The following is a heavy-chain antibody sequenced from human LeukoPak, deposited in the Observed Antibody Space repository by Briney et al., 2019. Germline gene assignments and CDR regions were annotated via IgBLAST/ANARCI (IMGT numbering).Heavy chain of an antibody. J-gene: IGHJ4*02. CDR1: GGTFSSYA. Sequence: ASVKVSCKASGGTFSSYAISWVRQAPGQGLEWMGGIIPIFGTANYAQKFQGRVTITADESTSTAYMELSSLRSEDTAAYYCARDETQRFDYWGQGTLVTVSS. CDR3: ARDETQRFDY. V-gene: IGHV1-69*01. CDR2: IIPIFGTA.